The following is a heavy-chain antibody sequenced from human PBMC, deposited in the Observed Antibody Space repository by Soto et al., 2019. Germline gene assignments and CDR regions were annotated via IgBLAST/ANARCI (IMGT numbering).Heavy chain of an antibody. Sequence: GSLRLSCAASGFTFSSYAMSWVRQAPGKGLEWVSAISGSGGSTYYADSVKGRFTISRDNSKNTLYLQMNSLRAEDTAVYYCAKDLTRYCSGRSCYQPDYFDYWGQGTLVTVSS. CDR1: GFTFSSYA. CDR3: AKDLTRYCSGRSCYQPDYFDY. V-gene: IGHV3-23*01. CDR2: ISGSGGST. D-gene: IGHD2-15*01. J-gene: IGHJ4*02.